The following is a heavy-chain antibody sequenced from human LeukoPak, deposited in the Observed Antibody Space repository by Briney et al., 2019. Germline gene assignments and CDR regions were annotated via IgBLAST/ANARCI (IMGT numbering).Heavy chain of an antibody. CDR3: ARLRDGSGSYERYYYMDV. Sequence: SETLSLTCAVYGGSFSGYYWSWIRQPPGKGLEWIGEINHSGSTNYNPSLKSRVTISIDTSKNQFSLKLSSVTAADTAVYHCARLRDGSGSYERYYYMDVWGKGTTVTVSS. J-gene: IGHJ6*03. CDR2: INHSGST. CDR1: GGSFSGYY. D-gene: IGHD3-10*01. V-gene: IGHV4-34*01.